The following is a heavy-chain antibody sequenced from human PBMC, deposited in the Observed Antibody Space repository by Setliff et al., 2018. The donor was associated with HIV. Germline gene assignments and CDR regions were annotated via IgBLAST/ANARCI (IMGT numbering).Heavy chain of an antibody. V-gene: IGHV1-2*02. CDR1: GYTFTGYY. CDR2: VNPNSGGT. CDR3: ACLPRDIVVDY. D-gene: IGHD2-15*01. J-gene: IGHJ4*02. Sequence: ASVKVSCKASGYTFTGYYMHWVRQAPGQGLEWMGWVNPNSGGTNSAQKFQGRVTMTRDTSISTAYMELRRLKSDDTAVYYCACLPRDIVVDYWGQGTLVTVSS.